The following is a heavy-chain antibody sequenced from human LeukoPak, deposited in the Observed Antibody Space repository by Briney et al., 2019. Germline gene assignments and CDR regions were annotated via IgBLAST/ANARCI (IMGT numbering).Heavy chain of an antibody. J-gene: IGHJ4*02. CDR1: GFTFSSYG. CDR3: AKAVEDCSGGSCYSNY. Sequence: GGSLRLSCAASGFTFSSYGMSWVRQAPGRGLEWVSGISGNSGTTYYADSMKGRFTISRDNSKNTLYLQMDSLRAEDTAVYYCAKAVEDCSGGSCYSNYWGQGTLVTVSS. D-gene: IGHD2-15*01. V-gene: IGHV3-23*01. CDR2: ISGNSGTT.